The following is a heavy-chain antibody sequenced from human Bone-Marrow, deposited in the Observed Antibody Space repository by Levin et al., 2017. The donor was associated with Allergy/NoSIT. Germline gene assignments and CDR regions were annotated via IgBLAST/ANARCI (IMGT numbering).Heavy chain of an antibody. CDR1: GGSVSSGGYT. CDR3: ARGPEHYYHAMDV. CDR2: IYDSGST. V-gene: IGHV4-30-2*01. Sequence: SETLSLTCTVSGGSVSSGGYTWSWIRQPPGKGLEWIGYIYDSGSTYSTPSLKSRVIISVDRSNNQFSLKLTSVTAADTAIYDCARGPEHYYHAMDVWGQGTTVTVSS. J-gene: IGHJ6*02.